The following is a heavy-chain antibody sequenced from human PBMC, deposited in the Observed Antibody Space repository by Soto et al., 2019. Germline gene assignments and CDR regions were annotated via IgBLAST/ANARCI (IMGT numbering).Heavy chain of an antibody. CDR1: GYTFTNYH. Sequence: QVQLVQSGAEVKKPGASVKVSCKASGYTFTNYHIHWVRQAPGQGLEWMGIINPGRGSTTHAHKFQGRVTMTRDTSTSTVYMELDSLRSDDTAVYFCARISNSLPDYWGQGTLVTVSS. CDR3: ARISNSLPDY. V-gene: IGHV1-46*01. D-gene: IGHD1-1*01. CDR2: INPGRGST. J-gene: IGHJ4*02.